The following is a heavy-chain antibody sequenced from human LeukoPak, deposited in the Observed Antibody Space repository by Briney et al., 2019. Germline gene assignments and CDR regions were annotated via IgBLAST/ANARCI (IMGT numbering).Heavy chain of an antibody. V-gene: IGHV3-53*01. J-gene: IGHJ4*02. CDR1: GFTVSGNY. Sequence: GGSLRLSCAVSGFTVSGNYMSWVRQAPGKGLEWVSLIYSGGTTYYADSVKGRFTISRDNSKNTLYLQMNSLRAEDTAVYYCARVVMTTVTPFDYWGQGTLVTVSS. CDR3: ARVVMTTVTPFDY. CDR2: IYSGGTT. D-gene: IGHD4-17*01.